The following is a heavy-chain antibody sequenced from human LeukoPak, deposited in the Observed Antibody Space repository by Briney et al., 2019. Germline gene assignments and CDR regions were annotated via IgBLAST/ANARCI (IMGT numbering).Heavy chain of an antibody. D-gene: IGHD6-19*01. CDR1: GGTFSSYA. CDR2: IIPIFGIA. V-gene: IGHV1-69*13. CDR3: ARGSRSSGPTSGAFDI. Sequence: SVKVSCKASGGTFSSYAISWVRQAPGQGLEWMGGIIPIFGIANYAQKFQGRVTITADESTSTAYMELSSLRSEDTAVYYCARGSRSSGPTSGAFDIWGQGTMVTVSS. J-gene: IGHJ3*02.